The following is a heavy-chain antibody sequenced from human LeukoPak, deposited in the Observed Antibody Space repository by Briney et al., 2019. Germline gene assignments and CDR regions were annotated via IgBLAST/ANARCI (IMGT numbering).Heavy chain of an antibody. CDR2: ISGSGGST. D-gene: IGHD3-10*01. V-gene: IGHV3-23*01. J-gene: IGHJ4*02. Sequence: GRSLRLSCAASGFTFSSYGMHWVRQAPGKGLEWVSAISGSGGSTYYADSEKGRFTISRDNSKNTLYLQMNSLRAEDTAVYYCAKQSYGSGSYQYYFDYWGQGTLVTVSS. CDR1: GFTFSSYG. CDR3: AKQSYGSGSYQYYFDY.